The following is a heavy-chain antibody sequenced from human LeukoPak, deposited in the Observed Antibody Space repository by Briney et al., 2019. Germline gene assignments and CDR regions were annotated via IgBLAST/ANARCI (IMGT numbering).Heavy chain of an antibody. J-gene: IGHJ5*02. CDR3: AGDNSQGDSAWWFDP. Sequence: ASVKVSCKASGYTFTNNYMHWVRQAPGQGLEWMGIINPSGDNTWYAQKFQGRVTMTRDMATSTDYMEVSSLKSEDTAVYYCAGDNSQGDSAWWFDPWGQGTLVTVSS. V-gene: IGHV1-46*01. CDR1: GYTFTNNY. D-gene: IGHD1-26*01. CDR2: INPSGDNT.